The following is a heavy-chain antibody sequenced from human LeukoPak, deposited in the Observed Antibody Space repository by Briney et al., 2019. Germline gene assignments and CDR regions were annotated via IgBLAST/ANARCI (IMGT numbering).Heavy chain of an antibody. Sequence: GGSLRLSCAASGFTFSSYWMSWVRQAPGKGLEWVANIKQVGSEKYYMGSVKGRFTISRDNAKTSLYLQMNSLRAEDTAVYYCARGYDSSAYYYGHLGYWGQGTLVTVSS. D-gene: IGHD3-22*01. CDR1: GFTFSSYW. CDR2: IKQVGSEK. CDR3: ARGYDSSAYYYGHLGY. J-gene: IGHJ4*02. V-gene: IGHV3-7*01.